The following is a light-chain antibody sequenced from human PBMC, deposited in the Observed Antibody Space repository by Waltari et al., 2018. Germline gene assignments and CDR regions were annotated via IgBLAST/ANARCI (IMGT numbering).Light chain of an antibody. CDR3: QQYSSFST. CDR1: QSVGTW. J-gene: IGKJ2*01. V-gene: IGKV1-5*03. Sequence: DIQMTQSPSTLSASVGDRVTISCRASQSVGTWLAWYQQKPGKVPKLLIYMASSLESGVPSRFSGSGSGTEFTLTISGLQPDDFATYFCQQYSSFSTFGQGTKV. CDR2: MAS.